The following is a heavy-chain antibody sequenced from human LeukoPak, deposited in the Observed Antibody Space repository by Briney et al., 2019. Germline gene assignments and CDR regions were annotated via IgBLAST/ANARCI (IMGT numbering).Heavy chain of an antibody. D-gene: IGHD3-3*01. Sequence: PGRSLRLSCAASGFTFSSYGMHWVRQAPGKGLEWVAVISYDGSNKYYADSVKGRFTISRDNSKNTLYLQMNSLRAEGTAVYYCAKDELRFLEWLLSRMDVWGQGTTVTVSS. CDR1: GFTFSSYG. CDR2: ISYDGSNK. J-gene: IGHJ6*02. V-gene: IGHV3-30*18. CDR3: AKDELRFLEWLLSRMDV.